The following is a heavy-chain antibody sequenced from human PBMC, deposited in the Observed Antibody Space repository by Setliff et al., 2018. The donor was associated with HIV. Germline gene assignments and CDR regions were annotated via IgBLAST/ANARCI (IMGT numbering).Heavy chain of an antibody. CDR2: IYTSGST. J-gene: IGHJ3*02. D-gene: IGHD1-26*01. Sequence: PSETLSLTCTVSGGSISNYYWSWIRQPPGKGLEWIGYIYTSGSTNYNPSLKSRVTISVDTSKNQFSLKLSSVSAADTAVYYCARDLKRELVQGGDAFDIWGQGTMVTVSS. CDR3: ARDLKRELVQGGDAFDI. CDR1: GGSISNYY. V-gene: IGHV4-4*09.